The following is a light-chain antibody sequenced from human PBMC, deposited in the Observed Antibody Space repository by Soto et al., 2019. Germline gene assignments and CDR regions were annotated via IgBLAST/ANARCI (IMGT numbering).Light chain of an antibody. CDR1: QSVRTK. V-gene: IGKV3-15*01. Sequence: EILVTQSPGTLSLSPGERATLSCRASQSVRTKLAWYQQKAGQAPRLLIYGASTRATGIPDRFSGSGSGTEFTLTISSLQSEDFAVYYCQQYNSWPPITFG. CDR3: QQYNSWPPIT. J-gene: IGKJ5*01. CDR2: GAS.